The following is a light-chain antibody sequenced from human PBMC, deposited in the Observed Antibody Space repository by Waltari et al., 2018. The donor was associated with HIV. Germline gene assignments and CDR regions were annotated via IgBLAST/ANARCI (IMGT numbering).Light chain of an antibody. V-gene: IGKV3-15*01. CDR2: GAS. CDR1: PSVSSN. J-gene: IGKJ2*01. Sequence: IVMTPSPATLSVSPGDRATLSCRASPSVSSNLAWYQQKPGQAPRLLIYGASTRATGIPARFSGSVSGTEFTLTISGLQSEDFAGDFCQQYSNWPPNTFGQGTKLEIK. CDR3: QQYSNWPPNT.